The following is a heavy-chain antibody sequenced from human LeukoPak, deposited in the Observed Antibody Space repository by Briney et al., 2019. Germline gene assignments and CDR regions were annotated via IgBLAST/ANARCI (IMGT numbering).Heavy chain of an antibody. CDR1: GGSIRSYF. V-gene: IGHV4-59*01. CDR2: IYYTGNT. D-gene: IGHD6-13*01. J-gene: IGHJ4*02. CDR3: ARFSTFWYLGEY. Sequence: SETLSLTCTVSGGSIRSYFWSWIRQPPGKGLEWIGYIYYTGNTNYNPSLKSRVTISIDTSKNQFSLKLTSVTAADTAVYYCARFSTFWYLGEYWGQGTLVTVSS.